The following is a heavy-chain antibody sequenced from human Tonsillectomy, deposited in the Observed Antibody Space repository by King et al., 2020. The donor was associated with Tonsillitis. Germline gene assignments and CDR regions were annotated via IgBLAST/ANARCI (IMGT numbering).Heavy chain of an antibody. Sequence: QLQESGPGLVKPSQTLSPTCTVSGGSINSDAYYWNWIRQPAGKGLEWIGRINASGSTSSNPSLKSRVPISVDTSKNQFSLELSSVTAADTAVYYCAREDFGDYPYWGQGTLVTVSS. J-gene: IGHJ4*02. V-gene: IGHV4-61*02. D-gene: IGHD4-17*01. CDR2: INASGST. CDR1: GGSINSDAYY. CDR3: AREDFGDYPY.